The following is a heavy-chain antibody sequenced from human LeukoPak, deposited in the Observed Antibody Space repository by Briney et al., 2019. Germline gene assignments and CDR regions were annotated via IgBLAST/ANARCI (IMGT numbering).Heavy chain of an antibody. CDR1: GFTFSSYS. J-gene: IGHJ3*02. V-gene: IGHV3-23*01. CDR2: ISGSGGST. CDR3: AKDYYDSSGYSDAFDI. Sequence: GGSLRLSCAASGFTFSSYSMNWVRQAPGKGLEWVSAISGSGGSTYYADSVKGRFTISRDNSKNTLYLQMNSLRAEDTAVYYCAKDYYDSSGYSDAFDIWGQGTMVTVSS. D-gene: IGHD3-22*01.